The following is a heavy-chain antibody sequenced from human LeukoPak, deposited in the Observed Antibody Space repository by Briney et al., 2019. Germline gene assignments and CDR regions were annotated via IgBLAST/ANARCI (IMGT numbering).Heavy chain of an antibody. Sequence: GGSLRLSCAASGFTFSSYAMSWVRQAPGKGLEWVSAISGSGGSTYYADSVKGRFTISRDNSKNTLYLQMNSLRAEDTAVYYCAKDLGIAVAGTWGAFGIWGQGTMVTVSS. CDR2: ISGSGGST. CDR3: AKDLGIAVAGTWGAFGI. J-gene: IGHJ3*02. V-gene: IGHV3-23*01. D-gene: IGHD6-19*01. CDR1: GFTFSSYA.